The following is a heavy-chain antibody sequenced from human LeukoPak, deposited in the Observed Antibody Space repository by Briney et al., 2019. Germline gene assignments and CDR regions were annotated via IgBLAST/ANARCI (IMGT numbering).Heavy chain of an antibody. CDR1: GFTFDDYA. D-gene: IGHD2/OR15-2a*01. CDR3: ARGYFGFDY. CDR2: ISWNSGSI. V-gene: IGHV3-9*01. J-gene: IGHJ4*02. Sequence: PGRSLRLSCAASGFTFDDYAMHWVRQAPGKGLEWVSGISWNSGSIGYADSVKGRFTISRDNAKNSLYLQMNSLRAEDTALYYCARGYFGFDYWGQGTLVTVSS.